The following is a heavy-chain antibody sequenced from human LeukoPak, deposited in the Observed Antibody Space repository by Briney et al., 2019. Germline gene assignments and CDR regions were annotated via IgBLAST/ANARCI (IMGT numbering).Heavy chain of an antibody. CDR2: ISSGSSAI. Sequence: PGGSLRLSCAASGFSFSTYSMNWVRQAPGKGLQWVSYISSGSSAIYYTDSVKGRFTITRDDAKNSVYLQMNSLRTEDTAVYYCGTGDPRVDNWGQGILVTVSS. CDR3: GTGDPRVDN. CDR1: GFSFSTYS. D-gene: IGHD7-27*01. J-gene: IGHJ4*02. V-gene: IGHV3-48*01.